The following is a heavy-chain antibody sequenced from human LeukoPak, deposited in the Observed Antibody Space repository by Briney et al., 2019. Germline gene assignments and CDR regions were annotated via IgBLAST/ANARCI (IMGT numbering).Heavy chain of an antibody. CDR3: ARGGYGDYYYYGMDV. J-gene: IGHJ6*02. V-gene: IGHV1-8*01. CDR2: MNPNSGNT. D-gene: IGHD4-17*01. Sequence: ASVKVSCKASGYTFTSYDINWVRQATGQGLEWMGWMNPNSGNTGYAQKFQGGVTTTRNTSISTAYMELSSLRSEDTAVYYCARGGYGDYYYYGMDVWGQGTTVTVSS. CDR1: GYTFTSYD.